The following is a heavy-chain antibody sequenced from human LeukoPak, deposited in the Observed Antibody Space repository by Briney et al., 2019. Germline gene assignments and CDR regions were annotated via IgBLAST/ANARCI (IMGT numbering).Heavy chain of an antibody. V-gene: IGHV4-39*01. CDR3: ARHNSGSYYVAFDI. J-gene: IGHJ3*02. D-gene: IGHD1-26*01. CDR1: GGSISSSSYY. Sequence: KPSETLSIPCTVSGGSISSSSYYWGWIRQPPGKDLEWIGGISYSGSTYYNPSLKSRVTISVDTSKNQFSLKLSSVTAADTALYYCARHNSGSYYVAFDIWGQGTMVTVSS. CDR2: ISYSGST.